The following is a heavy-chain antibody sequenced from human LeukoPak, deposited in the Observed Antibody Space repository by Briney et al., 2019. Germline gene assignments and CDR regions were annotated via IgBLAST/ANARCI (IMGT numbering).Heavy chain of an antibody. J-gene: IGHJ4*02. D-gene: IGHD5/OR15-5a*01. CDR1: GGSVSSYY. CDR3: ARGGVYHSPLIRRARTDFDY. CDR2: IYYSGST. Sequence: SESLSLTCTVSGGSVSSYYWGWIRQPPGKGLEWIGYIYYSGSTNYNPSLKSRVTISVDTSKNQFSLKLSSVTAADTAVYYCARGGVYHSPLIRRARTDFDYWGQGTLVTVSS. V-gene: IGHV4-59*02.